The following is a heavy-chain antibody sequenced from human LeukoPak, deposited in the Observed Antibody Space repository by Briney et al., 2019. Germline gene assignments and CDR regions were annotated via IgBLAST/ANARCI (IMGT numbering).Heavy chain of an antibody. CDR1: GYTFTSYG. CDR3: ARDQDSGELLPFDY. J-gene: IGHJ4*02. CDR2: ISAYNGNT. D-gene: IGHD1-26*01. Sequence: ASVKVSCKASGYTFTSYGISWVRQAPGQGLEWMGWISAYNGNTNYAQKLQGRVTMTTDTFTSTAYMELRSLRSDDTAVYYCARDQDSGELLPFDYWGQGTLVTAPS. V-gene: IGHV1-18*01.